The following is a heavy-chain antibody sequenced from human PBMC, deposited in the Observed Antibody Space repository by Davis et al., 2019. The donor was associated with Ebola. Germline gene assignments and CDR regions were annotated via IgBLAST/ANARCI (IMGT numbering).Heavy chain of an antibody. J-gene: IGHJ3*01. D-gene: IGHD6-13*01. CDR3: ARDSGTAAAGV. CDR2: IYYSGST. Sequence: SETLSLTCSVSGGSISRSSYYWGWIRQPPGKGLEWIGSIYYSGSTYYNPSLKSRVTISVDTSKNQFSLKVSSVTAADTAVYYCARDSGTAAAGVWGQGTMVTVSP. V-gene: IGHV4-39*07. CDR1: GGSISRSSYY.